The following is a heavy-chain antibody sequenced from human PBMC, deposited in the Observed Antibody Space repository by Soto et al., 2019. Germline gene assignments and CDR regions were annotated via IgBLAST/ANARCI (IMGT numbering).Heavy chain of an antibody. CDR2: IYHSGST. J-gene: IGHJ4*02. CDR1: GGSISSGGYS. CDR3: ARDRSPAEGGYFDY. Sequence: TLSLTCAVSGGSISSGGYSWSWIRQPPGKGLEWIGYIYHSGSTYYNPSLKSRVTISVDRSKNQFSLKLSSVTAADTAVYYCARDRSPAEGGYFDYWGQGTLVTVSS. D-gene: IGHD1-26*01. V-gene: IGHV4-30-2*01.